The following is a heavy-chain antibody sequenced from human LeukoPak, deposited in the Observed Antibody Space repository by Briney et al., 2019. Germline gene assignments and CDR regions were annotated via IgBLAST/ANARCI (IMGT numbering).Heavy chain of an antibody. D-gene: IGHD4-23*01. CDR1: GYSFTSYW. CDR3: ARQRVYSGNSALYAFDI. CDR2: IYPGDSDT. V-gene: IGHV5-51*01. J-gene: IGHJ3*02. Sequence: GESLKISCKGSGYSFTSYWIGWVRQLPGKGLEWMGIIYPGDSDTRYSRSFQGQVTISADKSITTAYLQWSSLKASDTAMYYCARQRVYSGNSALYAFDIWGQGTMVIVSS.